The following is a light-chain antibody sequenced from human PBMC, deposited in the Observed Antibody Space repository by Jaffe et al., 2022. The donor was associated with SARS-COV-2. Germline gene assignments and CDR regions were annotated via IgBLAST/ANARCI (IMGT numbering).Light chain of an antibody. CDR1: ALPRQF. CDR3: QSADSSGNYVV. Sequence: SYEVTQPPSVSVSPGQTARITCSGDALPRQFTYWYKQKPGQAPVLVIYKDRERPSGIPDRFSGSSSGTRVTLTISGVQAEDEADYYCQSADSSGNYVVFGGGTRLTVL. V-gene: IGLV3-25*03. CDR2: KDR. J-gene: IGLJ2*01.